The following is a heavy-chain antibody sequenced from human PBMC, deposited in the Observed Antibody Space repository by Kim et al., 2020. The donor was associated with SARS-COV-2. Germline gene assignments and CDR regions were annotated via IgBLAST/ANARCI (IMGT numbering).Heavy chain of an antibody. D-gene: IGHD6-19*01. CDR3: AREGQWLVKVDYYYGMDV. J-gene: IGHJ6*02. Sequence: ASVKVSCKASGYTFTGYYMHWVRQAPGQGLEWMGRINHNSGGTNYVQKFQGRVTMTRDTSISTAYMELSRLRSDDTAVYYCAREGQWLVKVDYYYGMDVWGQGTTVTVSS. V-gene: IGHV1-2*06. CDR2: INHNSGGT. CDR1: GYTFTGYY.